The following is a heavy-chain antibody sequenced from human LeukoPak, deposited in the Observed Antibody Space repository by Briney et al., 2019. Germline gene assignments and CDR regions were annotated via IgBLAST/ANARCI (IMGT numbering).Heavy chain of an antibody. CDR1: GFTFSSYW. Sequence: GGSLRLSCAASGFTFSSYWMSWVRQAPGKGLEWVANIKQDGSEKYYVDSVKGRFTISRDNAKNSLYLQMNSLRAEDTAVYYCARGMSLYTYYFDYWGQGTLVTVSS. J-gene: IGHJ4*02. D-gene: IGHD4-11*01. CDR3: ARGMSLYTYYFDY. V-gene: IGHV3-7*01. CDR2: IKQDGSEK.